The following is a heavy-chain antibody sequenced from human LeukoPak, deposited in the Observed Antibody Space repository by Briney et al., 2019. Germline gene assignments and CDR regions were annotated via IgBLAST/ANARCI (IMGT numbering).Heavy chain of an antibody. CDR1: GGSISSGGYY. Sequence: PSQTLSLTCTVSGGSISSGGYYWSWIRQHPGKGLEWIGYIYYSGSTYYNPSLKSRVTISVDTSKNQFSLKLSSVTAADTAVYYRARDHLAPHVSGYYYYYMDVWGKGTTVTVSS. J-gene: IGHJ6*03. CDR2: IYYSGST. CDR3: ARDHLAPHVSGYYYYYMDV. D-gene: IGHD3-10*01. V-gene: IGHV4-31*03.